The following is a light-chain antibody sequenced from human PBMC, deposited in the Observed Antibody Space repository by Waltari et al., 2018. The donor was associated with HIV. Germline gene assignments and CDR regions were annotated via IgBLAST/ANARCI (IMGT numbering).Light chain of an antibody. J-gene: IGKJ1*01. CDR3: QQYNNWPPRWT. CDR1: QSVSSN. Sequence: EIVMTQSPATLSVSPGERATLSCRASQSVSSNLAWYQQKPGQAPRLLIYGASTRATGIPGRISGSGSGTEFTLTISSLQSEDFAVYYCQQYNNWPPRWTFGQGTKVEIK. CDR2: GAS. V-gene: IGKV3-15*01.